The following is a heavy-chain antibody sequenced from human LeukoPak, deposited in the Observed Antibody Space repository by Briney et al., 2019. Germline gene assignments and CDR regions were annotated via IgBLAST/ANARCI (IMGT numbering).Heavy chain of an antibody. J-gene: IGHJ2*01. D-gene: IGHD2-2*01. CDR1: GFTFSSYA. V-gene: IGHV3-23*01. CDR2: ISGSDNNT. Sequence: GGSLRLSCAASGFTFSSYAMSWVRQAPGKGLEWVSGISGSDNNTYYPDSVKGRFTVSRDNSKNTLYLQMNSLGAEDTAVYYCARDTSGYCSTSRCYGSWYFDLWGRGTLVTVSS. CDR3: ARDTSGYCSTSRCYGSWYFDL.